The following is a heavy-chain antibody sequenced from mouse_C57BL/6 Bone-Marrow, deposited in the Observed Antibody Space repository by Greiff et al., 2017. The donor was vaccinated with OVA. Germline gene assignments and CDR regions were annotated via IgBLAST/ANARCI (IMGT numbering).Heavy chain of an antibody. D-gene: IGHD1-1*01. CDR2: IHPNSGST. CDR1: GYTFTSYW. J-gene: IGHJ2*01. Sequence: QVHVKQSGAELVKPGASVKLSCKASGYTFTSYWMHWVKQRPGQGLEWIGMIHPNSGSTNYNEKFKSKATLTVDKSSSTAYMQLSSLTSEDSAVYYCASSYYYGSSPSDYWGQGTTLTVSS. V-gene: IGHV1-64*01. CDR3: ASSYYYGSSPSDY.